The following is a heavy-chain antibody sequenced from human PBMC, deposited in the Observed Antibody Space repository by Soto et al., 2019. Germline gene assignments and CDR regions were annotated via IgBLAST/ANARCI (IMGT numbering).Heavy chain of an antibody. CDR3: ARGDATKIVVTTYYGMDV. V-gene: IGHV1-69*12. J-gene: IGHJ6*02. Sequence: QVQLVQSGAEVKKPGSSVKVSCKASGGTLSNYGISWVRQAPGQGLEWMGGIIPVFGTANYAQKFQGRVTMTADESTTTVYKDESSLRSDDTAVYYWARGDATKIVVTTYYGMDVWGQVTTVTVSS. CDR1: GGTLSNYG. CDR2: IIPVFGTA. D-gene: IGHD4-17*01.